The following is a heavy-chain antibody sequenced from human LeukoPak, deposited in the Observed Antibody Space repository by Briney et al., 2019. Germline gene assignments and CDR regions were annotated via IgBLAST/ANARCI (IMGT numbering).Heavy chain of an antibody. CDR3: ARAGGIAAAGNDAFDI. D-gene: IGHD6-13*01. CDR1: GYTFTSYD. Sequence: ASVKVSXKASGYTFTSYDINWVRQATGQGLEWIGWMNPNSGNTGYAQKFQGRVTMTRNTSISTAYMELSSLRSEDTAVYYCARAGGIAAAGNDAFDIWGQGTMVTVSS. CDR2: MNPNSGNT. J-gene: IGHJ3*02. V-gene: IGHV1-8*01.